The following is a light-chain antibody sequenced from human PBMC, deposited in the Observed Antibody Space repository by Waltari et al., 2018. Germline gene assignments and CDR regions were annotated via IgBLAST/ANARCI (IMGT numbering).Light chain of an antibody. Sequence: EIVLTQSPGALSLYPGETAPVSCRASQSIGRTIAWYQQKPGQAPRLLIYATSTRATGIPDRFSGSESETDFSLTIYRLEPEDFAVYYCQHYVRLPVTFGQGTKVEIK. CDR1: QSIGRT. V-gene: IGKV3-20*01. CDR3: QHYVRLPVT. J-gene: IGKJ1*01. CDR2: ATS.